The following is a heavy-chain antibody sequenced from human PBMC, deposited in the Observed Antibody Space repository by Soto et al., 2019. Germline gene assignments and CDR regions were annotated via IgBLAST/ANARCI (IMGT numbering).Heavy chain of an antibody. Sequence: PGGSLRLSCAASGFTFSSYGMHWVRQAPGKGLEWVAVISYDGSNKYYADSVKGRFTISRDNSKNTLYLRMNSLRAEDTAVYYCAKWGGVGGYYYYYYGMDVWGQGTTVTVSS. CDR1: GFTFSSYG. D-gene: IGHD2-15*01. CDR2: ISYDGSNK. V-gene: IGHV3-30*18. CDR3: AKWGGVGGYYYYYYGMDV. J-gene: IGHJ6*02.